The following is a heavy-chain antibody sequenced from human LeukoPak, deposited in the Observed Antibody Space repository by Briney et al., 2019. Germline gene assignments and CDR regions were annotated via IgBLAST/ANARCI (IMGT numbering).Heavy chain of an antibody. D-gene: IGHD5-18*01. CDR3: ARLLDTAMVTSYWFDP. V-gene: IGHV1-18*01. Sequence: ASVKVSCKASGYTFTSYGISWVRQAPGQGLEWMGWISAYNGNTNYAQKLQGRVTMTTDTSTGTAYMELRSLRSDDTAVYYCARLLDTAMVTSYWFDPWGQGTLVTVSS. CDR2: ISAYNGNT. CDR1: GYTFTSYG. J-gene: IGHJ5*02.